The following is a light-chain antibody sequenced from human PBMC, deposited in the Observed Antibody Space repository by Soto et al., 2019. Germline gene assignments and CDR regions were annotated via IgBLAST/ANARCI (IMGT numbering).Light chain of an antibody. CDR2: DAS. Sequence: DIQLTQSPSTLSASVGDRVTITCRASQVITGWLAWNQQKPGKAPNLLIYDASNVQSGVPPRFSGSGSGTEFSLTSSSLQPDYFATYYCQQYESYWTFGEGTKVELK. CDR3: QQYESYWT. J-gene: IGKJ1*01. CDR1: QVITGW. V-gene: IGKV1-5*01.